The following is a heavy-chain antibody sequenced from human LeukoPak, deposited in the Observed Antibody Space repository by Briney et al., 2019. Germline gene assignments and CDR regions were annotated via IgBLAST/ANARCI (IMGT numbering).Heavy chain of an antibody. V-gene: IGHV3-23*01. D-gene: IGHD6-6*01. CDR3: AKDSSSALSYYFYYGMDV. CDR2: ISGSGGST. Sequence: GGSLRLSCAASGFTFSSYAMSWVRQAPGKGLEWVSAISGSGGSTYYADSVKGRFTISRDNSKNTLYLQMNSLRAEDTAVYYCAKDSSSALSYYFYYGMDVWGQGTTVTVSS. J-gene: IGHJ6*02. CDR1: GFTFSSYA.